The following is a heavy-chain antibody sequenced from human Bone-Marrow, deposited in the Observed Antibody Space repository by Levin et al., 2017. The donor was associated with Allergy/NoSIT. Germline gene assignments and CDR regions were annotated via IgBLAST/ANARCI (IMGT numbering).Heavy chain of an antibody. CDR1: GDSINNTNHY. J-gene: IGHJ5*02. D-gene: IGHD1-14*01. CDR3: ARDETFNRWHTGWFDP. Sequence: PSETLSLTCTVSGDSINNTNHYWSWIRQPAGKGLEWIGRMFAGGAATYNRSLRSRVTISIDTSKNQFSLKFTSVTAADTAVYYCARDETFNRWHTGWFDPWGQGTLVTVSS. CDR2: MFAGGAA. V-gene: IGHV4-61*02.